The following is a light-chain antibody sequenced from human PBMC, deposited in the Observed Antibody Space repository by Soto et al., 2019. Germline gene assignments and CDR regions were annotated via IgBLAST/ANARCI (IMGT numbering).Light chain of an antibody. V-gene: IGKV3D-15*01. Sequence: EIVMTQSPTILSVSPGERATLSCRASQSVSSNLAWYQQKPGQAPRLLIYGVYTRAPGIPARFSGSGSGTEFTLTISSLQSEDFAVYYCQQYATSPITFGQGTRLEIK. CDR3: QQYATSPIT. CDR2: GVY. CDR1: QSVSSN. J-gene: IGKJ5*01.